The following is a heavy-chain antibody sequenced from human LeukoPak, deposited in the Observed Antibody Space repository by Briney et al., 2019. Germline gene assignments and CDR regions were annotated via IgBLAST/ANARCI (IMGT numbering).Heavy chain of an antibody. D-gene: IGHD6-19*01. V-gene: IGHV4-4*07. CDR3: ARTQWLVYDY. J-gene: IGHJ4*02. Sequence: SETLSLTCTVSGGSISNYYWSWIRQPAGKGLEWIGRLYTSGSTNCNPSLKRRVTMSVDTSKNQFSLKLSSVTAADTAVYYCARTQWLVYDYWGQGTLVTVSS. CDR1: GGSISNYY. CDR2: LYTSGST.